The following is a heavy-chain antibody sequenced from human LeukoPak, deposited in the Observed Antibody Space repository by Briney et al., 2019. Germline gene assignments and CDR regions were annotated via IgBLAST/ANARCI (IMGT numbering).Heavy chain of an antibody. CDR1: GGSISSYY. Sequence: PSETLSLTCTVSGGSISSYYWSWIRQPAGKGLEWIGRIYTSGSTNYNPSLKSRVTMSVDTSKNQFSLKLSSVTAADTAVYYCARGPIFGITGTTFDYWGQGTLVTVSS. CDR2: IYTSGST. V-gene: IGHV4-4*07. J-gene: IGHJ4*02. CDR3: ARGPIFGITGTTFDY. D-gene: IGHD1-7*01.